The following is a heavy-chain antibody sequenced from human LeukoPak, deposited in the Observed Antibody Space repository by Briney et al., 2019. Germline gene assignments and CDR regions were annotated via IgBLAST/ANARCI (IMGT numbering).Heavy chain of an antibody. D-gene: IGHD6-13*01. CDR1: GYTFTSYQ. J-gene: IGHJ4*02. CDR2: INPSGGGT. Sequence: GASVKVSCKASGYTFTSYQIHWVRQAPGQGLEWMGIINPSGGGTSYAQKFQGRVTMTRDMSTSTVYMELSSLRSEDTAVYYCARASIISYSSPPSGYFDYWGQGTLVTVSS. V-gene: IGHV1-46*01. CDR3: ARASIISYSSPPSGYFDY.